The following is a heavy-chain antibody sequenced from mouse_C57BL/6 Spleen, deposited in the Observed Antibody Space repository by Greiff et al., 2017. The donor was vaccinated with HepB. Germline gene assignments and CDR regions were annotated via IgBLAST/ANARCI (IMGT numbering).Heavy chain of an antibody. D-gene: IGHD2-5*01. CDR3: ARGRYYSNYVGFAY. Sequence: VHVKQSGPELVKPGASVKIPCKASGYTFTDYNMDWVKQSHGKSLEWIGDINPNNGGTIYNQKFKGKATLTVDKSSSTAYMELRSLTSEDTAVYYCARGRYYSNYVGFAYWGQGTLVTVSA. CDR1: GYTFTDYN. V-gene: IGHV1-18*01. CDR2: INPNNGGT. J-gene: IGHJ3*01.